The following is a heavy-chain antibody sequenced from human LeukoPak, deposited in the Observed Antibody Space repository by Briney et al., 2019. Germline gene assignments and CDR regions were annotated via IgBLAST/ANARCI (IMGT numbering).Heavy chain of an antibody. J-gene: IGHJ3*02. D-gene: IGHD2-15*01. CDR3: GRQYCSGGSCYSAFDI. V-gene: IGHV3-7*04. CDR1: GLTFRTYW. CDR2: IKEEGSEE. Sequence: PGGPLTLSCAASGLTFRTYWKMCAPEAPEKAVECVANIKEEGSEEYYLDSVRGRFTISRDNAKNSLYLQMNSRRAEDTAVYFCGRQYCSGGSCYSAFDIWGQGTMVTVSS.